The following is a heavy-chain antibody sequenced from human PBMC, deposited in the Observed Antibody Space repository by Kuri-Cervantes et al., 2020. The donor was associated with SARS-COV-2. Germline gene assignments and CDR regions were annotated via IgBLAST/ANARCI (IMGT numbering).Heavy chain of an antibody. CDR2: FKSKTAGGTI. CDR3: ATGSTSGWYRRDFDF. J-gene: IGHJ4*02. CDR1: GFTFSSYS. Sequence: GGSLRLSCAASGFTFSSYSMNWVRQAPGKGLEWIGRFKSKTAGGTIVYAAPVQGRFTISRDDSRNTLYLQMNSLKTEDTAVYYCATGSTSGWYRRDFDFWGPGTLVTVSS. D-gene: IGHD6-19*01. V-gene: IGHV3-15*01.